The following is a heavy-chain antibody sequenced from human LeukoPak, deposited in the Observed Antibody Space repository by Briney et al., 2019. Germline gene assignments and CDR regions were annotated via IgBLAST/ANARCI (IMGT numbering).Heavy chain of an antibody. D-gene: IGHD3-10*01. CDR3: ARPGYYGSGRSGNFDY. CDR1: GYSFTSYW. Sequence: GESLKISCKGSGYSFTSYWIGWVRQMPGKGLEWMGIIYPGDSDTRYSPSFQGQVTISADKSISPAYLQWSSLTASDTAMYYCARPGYYGSGRSGNFDYWGQGTLVTVSS. CDR2: IYPGDSDT. V-gene: IGHV5-51*01. J-gene: IGHJ4*02.